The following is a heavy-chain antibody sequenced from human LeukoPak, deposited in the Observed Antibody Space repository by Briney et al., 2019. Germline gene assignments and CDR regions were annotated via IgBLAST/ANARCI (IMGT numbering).Heavy chain of an antibody. CDR1: GGSISSSSYY. Sequence: PSETLSLTCTVSGGSISSSSYYWGWIRQPPGKGLEWIGSIYYSGSTYYNPSLKSRVTISVDTSKNQFSLKLSSVTAADTAVYYCARLGRSTSALIDYWGQGTLVTVSS. CDR3: ARLGRSTSALIDY. V-gene: IGHV4-39*01. CDR2: IYYSGST. J-gene: IGHJ4*02. D-gene: IGHD6-25*01.